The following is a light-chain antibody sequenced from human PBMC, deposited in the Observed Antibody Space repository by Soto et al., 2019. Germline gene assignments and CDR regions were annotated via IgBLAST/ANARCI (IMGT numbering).Light chain of an antibody. Sequence: EIVMMQSPATLFVSPGDRVTLSCRASQNIDNNLAWYQQRPGQPPRLLIYGASTRANGIPARFSGSGSGTEFTLTISSLQSEDFAVYCCQQYNNWPPLTFGGGTKVDIK. CDR1: QNIDNN. CDR3: QQYNNWPPLT. J-gene: IGKJ4*01. CDR2: GAS. V-gene: IGKV3D-15*01.